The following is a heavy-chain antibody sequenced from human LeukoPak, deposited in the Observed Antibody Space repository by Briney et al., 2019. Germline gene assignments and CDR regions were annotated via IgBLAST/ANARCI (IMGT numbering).Heavy chain of an antibody. J-gene: IGHJ4*02. V-gene: IGHV3-30*18. CDR3: AKEGLGSSWYPNYFDY. CDR2: ISYDGSNK. Sequence: PGRSLRLSCAASGFTLSAYAMHWVRQAPGKGLEWVALISYDGSNKYYADFVKGRFTISRDSSENTLYLQVNSLRAEDTAVYYCAKEGLGSSWYPNYFDYWGQGTLVTVSS. D-gene: IGHD6-13*01. CDR1: GFTLSAYA.